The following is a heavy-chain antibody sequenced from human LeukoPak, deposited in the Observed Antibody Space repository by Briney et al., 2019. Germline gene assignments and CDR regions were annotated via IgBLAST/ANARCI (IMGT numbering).Heavy chain of an antibody. D-gene: IGHD6-19*01. CDR1: GYIFTGYY. V-gene: IGHV1-24*01. CDR3: ATGSGYSSGRNDY. CDR2: FDPEDGET. J-gene: IGHJ4*02. Sequence: ASVKVSCKASGYIFTGYYMHWVRQAPGQGLEWMGGFDPEDGETIYAQKFQGRVTMTEDTSTDTAYMELSSLRSEDTAVYYCATGSGYSSGRNDYWGQGTLVTVSS.